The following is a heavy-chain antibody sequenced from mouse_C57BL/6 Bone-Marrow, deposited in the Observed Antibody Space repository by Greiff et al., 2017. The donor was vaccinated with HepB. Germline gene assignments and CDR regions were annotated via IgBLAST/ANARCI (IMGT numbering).Heavy chain of an antibody. CDR1: GFTFSSYA. Sequence: EVMLVESGEGLVKPGGSLKLSCAASGFTFSSYAMSWVRQTPEKRLEWVAYISSGGDYIYYADTVKGRFTISRDNARNTLYLQMSSLKSEDTAMYYCTRGGDGVGFDYWGQGTTLTVSS. V-gene: IGHV5-9-1*02. D-gene: IGHD3-3*01. CDR3: TRGGDGVGFDY. J-gene: IGHJ2*01. CDR2: ISSGGDYI.